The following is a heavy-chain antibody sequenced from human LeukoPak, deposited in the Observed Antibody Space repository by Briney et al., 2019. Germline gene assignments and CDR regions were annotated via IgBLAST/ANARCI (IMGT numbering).Heavy chain of an antibody. Sequence: PSETLSLTCTVSGGSISSYYWSWIRQPPGKGLEWIGYIYYSGSTNYNPSLKSRVTISVDTSKNQFSLKLSSVTAADTAVYYCAKGMATMPNWGQGTLVTVSS. D-gene: IGHD5-24*01. CDR3: AKGMATMPN. V-gene: IGHV4-59*08. CDR2: IYYSGST. CDR1: GGSISSYY. J-gene: IGHJ4*02.